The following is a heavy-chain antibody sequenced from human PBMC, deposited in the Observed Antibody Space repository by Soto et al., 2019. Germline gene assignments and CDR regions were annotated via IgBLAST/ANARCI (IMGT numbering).Heavy chain of an antibody. Sequence: PGGSLRLSCAASGFTFSSYGMHWVRQAPGKGLEWVAVISYDGSNKYYADSVKGRFTISRDNSKNTLYLQMNSLRAEDTAVYYCAKGGSPHNWFDPWGQGTLVTVSS. CDR1: GFTFSSYG. CDR2: ISYDGSNK. J-gene: IGHJ5*02. V-gene: IGHV3-30*18. CDR3: AKGGSPHNWFDP. D-gene: IGHD1-26*01.